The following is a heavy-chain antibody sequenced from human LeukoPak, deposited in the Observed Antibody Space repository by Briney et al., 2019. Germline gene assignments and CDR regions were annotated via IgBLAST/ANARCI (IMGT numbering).Heavy chain of an antibody. D-gene: IGHD1-1*01. V-gene: IGHV1-8*01. CDR1: GYTFTSYD. Sequence: GASVKVSCEASGYTFTSYDINWVRQATGQGLEWMGWMNPNSGNTGYAQKFQGRVTMTRNTSISTAYMELSSLRSEDTAVYYCARANWNDGGMDVWGQGTTVTVSS. CDR2: MNPNSGNT. CDR3: ARANWNDGGMDV. J-gene: IGHJ6*02.